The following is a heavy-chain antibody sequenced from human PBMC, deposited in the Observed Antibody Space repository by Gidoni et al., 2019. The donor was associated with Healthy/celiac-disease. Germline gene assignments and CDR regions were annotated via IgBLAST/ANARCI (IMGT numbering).Heavy chain of an antibody. Sequence: EVQLVESGGGLVQPGGSLRLSCAASGFSFSSYWLHWVRQPPGKGLVWVSRINSDGSSTSYADSVKGRFTISRDNAKNTLYLQMNSLRAEDTAVYYCARDIGEWELRAFDIWGQGTMVTVSS. D-gene: IGHD1-26*01. V-gene: IGHV3-74*01. CDR2: INSDGSST. J-gene: IGHJ3*02. CDR1: GFSFSSYW. CDR3: ARDIGEWELRAFDI.